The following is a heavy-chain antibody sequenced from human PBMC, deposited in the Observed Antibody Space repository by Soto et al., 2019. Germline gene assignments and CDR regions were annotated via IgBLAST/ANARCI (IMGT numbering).Heavy chain of an antibody. D-gene: IGHD3-22*01. Sequence: PGGSLRLSCAASGFTFDDYTMHWVRQAPGKGLEWVSLISWDGGSTYYADSVKGRFTISRDNSKNSLYLQMNSLRTEDTALYYCAKDFSHYYDSSGYYPYYFDYWGQGTLVTVSS. J-gene: IGHJ4*02. CDR3: AKDFSHYYDSSGYYPYYFDY. CDR2: ISWDGGST. V-gene: IGHV3-43*01. CDR1: GFTFDDYT.